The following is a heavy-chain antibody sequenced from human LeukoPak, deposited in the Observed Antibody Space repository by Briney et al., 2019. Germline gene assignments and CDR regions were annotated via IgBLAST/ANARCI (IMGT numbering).Heavy chain of an antibody. J-gene: IGHJ3*02. D-gene: IGHD1-1*01. CDR2: ISSSSRYR. V-gene: IGHV3-21*01. CDR1: GFSFSNYS. CDR3: ARDGTTGTTDDAFDI. Sequence: GGSLRLSCAASGFSFSNYSMNWVRQAPGKGLEWVSSISSSSRYRYFADSVKGRFTISRDSAKNSLYLQMNSLGVEDTAVYYCARDGTTGTTDDAFDIWGQGTMVTVSS.